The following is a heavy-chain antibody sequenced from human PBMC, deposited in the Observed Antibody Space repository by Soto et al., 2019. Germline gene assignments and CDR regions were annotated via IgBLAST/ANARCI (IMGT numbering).Heavy chain of an antibody. D-gene: IGHD6-19*01. V-gene: IGHV5-51*01. CDR3: ARAPSHGWFRHFDY. CDR1: GYVFANYW. Sequence: GESLKISCKGSGYVFANYWIGWVRQMPGKGLEWMGIIYPGDSDTRYSPSFQGRVTISADKSNSTAYLQWSSLEAADTAIYYCARAPSHGWFRHFDYWGQGTLVTVSS. J-gene: IGHJ4*02. CDR2: IYPGDSDT.